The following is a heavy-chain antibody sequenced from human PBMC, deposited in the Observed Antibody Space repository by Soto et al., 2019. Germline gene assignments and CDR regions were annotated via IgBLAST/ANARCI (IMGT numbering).Heavy chain of an antibody. J-gene: IGHJ4*02. CDR2: IGTTGDT. Sequence: EVQLVESGGGLVQPGGSLRLSCSASGFTFSSYDMHWVRQGTGKGLEWVSAIGTTGDTYYAGSVKGRFTISRENAKNSLYLQMNSLRAGDTAISFCARAIGPTIFDYWGQGTLVTVSS. V-gene: IGHV3-13*04. D-gene: IGHD3-22*01. CDR3: ARAIGPTIFDY. CDR1: GFTFSSYD.